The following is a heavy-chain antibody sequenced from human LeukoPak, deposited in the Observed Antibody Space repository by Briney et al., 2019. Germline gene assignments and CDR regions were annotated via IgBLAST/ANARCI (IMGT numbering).Heavy chain of an antibody. J-gene: IGHJ6*02. CDR2: ISYDGSNK. V-gene: IGHV3-30-3*01. D-gene: IGHD2-2*01. CDR1: GFTFSSYA. CDR3: ASDPTDCSSTSCYLYYYYYGMDV. Sequence: GALRLSSAASGFTFSSYAMNWVRPAPGKGLEWGAVISYDGSNKYYADSVKGRFTISRDNSKNTLYLQMNSMRAEDTAVYYCASDPTDCSSTSCYLYYYYYGMDVWGQGTTVTVSS.